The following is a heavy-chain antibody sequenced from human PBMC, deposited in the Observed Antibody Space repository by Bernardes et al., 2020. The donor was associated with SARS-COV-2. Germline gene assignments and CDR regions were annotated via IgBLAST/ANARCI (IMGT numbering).Heavy chain of an antibody. D-gene: IGHD5-12*01. Sequence: GGSLRLSCAASGFTFSSDWMHWVRQAPGKGLVWVSRINSDGRTTSYADSVKGRFTISRDNAKNTLYLQMIALRGDDTAEYYCTRGPIDGYRRVEYWGQGTLVTVCS. CDR2: INSDGRTT. CDR3: TRGPIDGYRRVEY. J-gene: IGHJ4*02. V-gene: IGHV3-74*01. CDR1: GFTFSSDW.